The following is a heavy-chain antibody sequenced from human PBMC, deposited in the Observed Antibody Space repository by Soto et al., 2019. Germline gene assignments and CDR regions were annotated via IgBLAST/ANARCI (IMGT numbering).Heavy chain of an antibody. V-gene: IGHV4-61*01. CDR1: GGSVSSGSYC. Sequence: SETLSLTCTVSGGSVSSGSYCWSWIRQPPGKGLEWIGYIYYTGSTNYNPSLKSRVTISVDTSKNQFSLKLSSVTAADTAVYYCARVGGFGATTIDYWGQGTLVTVSS. D-gene: IGHD3-10*01. CDR2: IYYTGST. J-gene: IGHJ4*02. CDR3: ARVGGFGATTIDY.